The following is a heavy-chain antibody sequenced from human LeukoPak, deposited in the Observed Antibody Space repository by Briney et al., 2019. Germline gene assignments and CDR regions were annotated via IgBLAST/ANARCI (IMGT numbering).Heavy chain of an antibody. CDR1: GFTFSSYT. Sequence: GGSLRLSCAASGFTFSSYTMNWVRQAPGKGLVWVSRIRNDGSDARYAESVKGRFTISRDNAKNTLYLQMNSLRDEDTAVYYCARDWYHAIDYWGQGTLVTVSS. V-gene: IGHV3-74*01. CDR2: IRNDGSDA. D-gene: IGHD2-2*01. CDR3: ARDWYHAIDY. J-gene: IGHJ4*02.